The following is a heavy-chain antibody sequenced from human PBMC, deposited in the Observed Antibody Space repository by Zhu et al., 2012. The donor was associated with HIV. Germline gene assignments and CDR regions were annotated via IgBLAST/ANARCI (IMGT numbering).Heavy chain of an antibody. J-gene: IGHJ4*02. V-gene: IGHV4-39*01. CDR3: ARTDYYDSSGYRDPVFYFDY. Sequence: LQESGPGLVKPSETLSLTCTVSGGSISSASYYWGWIRQPPGKGLEWIGSIYYSGNTYYNPSLKSRVTISVDTSKNQFSLKLRSVTAADTAVYYCARTDYYDSSGYRDPVFYFDYVGQGTLVTVSS. CDR1: GGSISSASYY. D-gene: IGHD3-22*01. CDR2: IYYSGNT.